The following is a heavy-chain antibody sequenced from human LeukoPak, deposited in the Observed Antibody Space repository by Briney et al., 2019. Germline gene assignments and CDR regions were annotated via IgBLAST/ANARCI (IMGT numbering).Heavy chain of an antibody. CDR3: ARRGLRFLESVKYSWFDP. CDR2: INHSGST. CDR1: GESFSGYY. J-gene: IGHJ5*02. V-gene: IGHV4-34*01. Sequence: PSETLSLTCAVYGESFSGYYWTWLRQPPGKGLEWIGEINHSGSTNYNPSLKSRVTISVDTSKSQFSLKLSSVTAADTAIYFCARRGLRFLESVKYSWFDPWGQGTLVTVSS. D-gene: IGHD3-3*01.